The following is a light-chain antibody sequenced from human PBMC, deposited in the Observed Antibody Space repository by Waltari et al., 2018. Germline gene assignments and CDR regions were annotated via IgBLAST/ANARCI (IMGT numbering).Light chain of an antibody. J-gene: IGKJ3*01. CDR3: QQYYSVLPYT. V-gene: IGKV3-11*01. CDR1: ESIGNY. CDR2: DTS. Sequence: EIVLTQSPATLSLSPGERATLSCRASESIGNYLAWYQQKPGQAPRLLIYDTSTRATGIPARFSGSGSGTDFTLTISSLEPEDFAVYYCQQYYSVLPYTFGPGTKVEIK.